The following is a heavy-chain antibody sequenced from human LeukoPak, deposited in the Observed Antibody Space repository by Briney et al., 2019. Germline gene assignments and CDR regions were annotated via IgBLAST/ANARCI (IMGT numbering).Heavy chain of an antibody. J-gene: IGHJ3*02. D-gene: IGHD3-9*01. CDR3: ARRGYDILTGYYHAFDI. CDR2: IYYSGST. Sequence: ASETLSLTCTVSGGSISSSSYYWGWIRQPPGKGLEWIGSIYYSGSTYYNPSLKSRVTISVDTSKNQFSLKLSSVTAADTAVYYCARRGYDILTGYYHAFDIWGQGTMVTVSS. CDR1: GGSISSSSYY. V-gene: IGHV4-39*01.